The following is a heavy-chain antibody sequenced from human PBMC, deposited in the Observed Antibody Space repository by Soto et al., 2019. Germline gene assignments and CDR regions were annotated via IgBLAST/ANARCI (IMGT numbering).Heavy chain of an antibody. J-gene: IGHJ4*02. Sequence: EVQLVESGGGLVQPGGSLRLYCVASGFTFRNYWMSWLRQAPGKGLEWVANTNQDGRERYSVDSVKGRFTISRDNAKNSMHLQMNSLRAEDTAVYYCARDGSGYSTDWGQGTLVTVSS. V-gene: IGHV3-7*01. CDR1: GFTFRNYW. CDR3: ARDGSGYSTD. D-gene: IGHD5-18*01. CDR2: TNQDGRER.